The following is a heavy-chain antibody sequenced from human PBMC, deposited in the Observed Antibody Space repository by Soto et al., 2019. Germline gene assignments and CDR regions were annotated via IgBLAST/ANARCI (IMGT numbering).Heavy chain of an antibody. CDR3: ARLEGLATISYYFDY. Sequence: LSETLSLTCTVSGGSISSYYWSWIWRPPGKGLEWIGYIYYSGTTNYNPSLKSRVTISVDTSKNQFSLKVISVTAADTAVYYCARLEGLATISYYFDYWGQGTLVTVSS. V-gene: IGHV4-59*08. D-gene: IGHD3-9*01. CDR2: IYYSGTT. CDR1: GGSISSYY. J-gene: IGHJ4*02.